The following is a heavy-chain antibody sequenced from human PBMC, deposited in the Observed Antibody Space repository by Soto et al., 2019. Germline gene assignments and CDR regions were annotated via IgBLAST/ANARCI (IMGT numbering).Heavy chain of an antibody. Sequence: QVQLVQSGAEVKKPGASVKVSCKASGYTFTSYAMHWVRQAPGQRLEWMGWINAGNGNTKYSQKFQGRVTITRDTAASTAYMERSSLRSEDTAVYYCARGSAAAAQGDYWGQGTLVTVSS. D-gene: IGHD6-13*01. J-gene: IGHJ4*02. CDR2: INAGNGNT. CDR3: ARGSAAAAQGDY. V-gene: IGHV1-3*01. CDR1: GYTFTSYA.